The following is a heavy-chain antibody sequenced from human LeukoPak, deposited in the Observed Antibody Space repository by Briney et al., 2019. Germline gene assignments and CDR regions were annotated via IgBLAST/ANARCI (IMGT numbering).Heavy chain of an antibody. V-gene: IGHV1-2*02. CDR3: ARGGSYAEYLQH. Sequence: GASVKVSFKASGYIFTGYYIHWVRQAPGQGLEWMGWINPNSGGTNYEQKFQGRVTMTRDTSISTGYMELRSLRSDDTAVYYCARGGSYAEYLQHWGQGTLVTVSS. D-gene: IGHD1-26*01. CDR1: GYIFTGYY. J-gene: IGHJ1*01. CDR2: INPNSGGT.